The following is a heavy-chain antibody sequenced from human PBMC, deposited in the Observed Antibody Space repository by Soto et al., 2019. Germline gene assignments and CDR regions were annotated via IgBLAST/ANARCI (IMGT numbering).Heavy chain of an antibody. V-gene: IGHV3-7*01. CDR2: INGDGTMT. Sequence: RGSLILSWVSSVFTFSDSLMAWVRQVPGKGLEWVANINGDGTMTNYVDSMGGRFAISRDNPRSSVYLHMTNLRTEDTAIYHCVKESRSGGSWWGQGTLVTVSS. J-gene: IGHJ4*02. CDR3: VKESRSGGSW. CDR1: VFTFSDSL. D-gene: IGHD2-15*01.